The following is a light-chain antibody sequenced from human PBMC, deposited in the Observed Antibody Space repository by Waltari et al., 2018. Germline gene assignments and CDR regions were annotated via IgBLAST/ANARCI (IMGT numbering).Light chain of an antibody. V-gene: IGLV2-14*03. J-gene: IGLJ2*01. CDR2: DVA. Sequence: QSALTQPASVSGSPGQSITISCTGTSSDIGVYNHVSWYQQHPGKAPKLILYDVAYRPSGVSDRFSGSKSGNTASRTISGLQAEDEADYYCNSYTVSSAVIFGGGTRLTVL. CDR3: NSYTVSSAVI. CDR1: SSDIGVYNH.